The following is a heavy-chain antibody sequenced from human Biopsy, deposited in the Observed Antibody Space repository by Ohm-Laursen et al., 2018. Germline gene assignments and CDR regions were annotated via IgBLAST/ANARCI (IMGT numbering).Heavy chain of an antibody. CDR1: GYSFGNFW. D-gene: IGHD2-15*01. CDR2: IYPGDSDS. Sequence: GSLKISCKGSGYSFGNFWIGWVRQLPGKGLEWMGSIYPGDSDSKYSQSFQGQVTISVDASVSIAYLQWSSLKASDTAMYYCARSSAAGFYFYGMDIWGQGTMVTVSS. V-gene: IGHV5-51*01. J-gene: IGHJ6*02. CDR3: ARSSAAGFYFYGMDI.